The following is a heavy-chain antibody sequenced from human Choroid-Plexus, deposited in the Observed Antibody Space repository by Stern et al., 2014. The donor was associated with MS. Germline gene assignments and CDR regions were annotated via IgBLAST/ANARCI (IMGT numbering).Heavy chain of an antibody. J-gene: IGHJ5*02. CDR3: AKDRQYLTSFSDP. V-gene: IGHV3-30*18. Sequence: VQLVESGGGVVQPGRPLRLSCVASGFTFGSCAMHWVRQAPGKGLEWVAGVSYDGSNKYYADSVKGRFTLSRDNSQNTLYMKMSSLRPEDTAVYYCAKDRQYLTSFSDPWGQGSLVTVSS. CDR2: VSYDGSNK. D-gene: IGHD2/OR15-2a*01. CDR1: GFTFGSCA.